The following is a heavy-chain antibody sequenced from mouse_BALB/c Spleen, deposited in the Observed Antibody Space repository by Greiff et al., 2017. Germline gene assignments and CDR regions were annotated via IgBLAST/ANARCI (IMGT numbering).Heavy chain of an antibody. Sequence: VQLKQSGPGLVQPSQSLSITCTVSGFSLTSYGVHWVRQSPGKGLEWLGVIWSGGSTDYNAAFISRLSISKDNSKSQVFFKMNSLQANDTAIYYCASQFITTATCAMDYWGQGTSVTVSS. CDR2: IWSGGST. J-gene: IGHJ4*01. D-gene: IGHD1-2*01. V-gene: IGHV2-2*02. CDR1: GFSLTSYG. CDR3: ASQFITTATCAMDY.